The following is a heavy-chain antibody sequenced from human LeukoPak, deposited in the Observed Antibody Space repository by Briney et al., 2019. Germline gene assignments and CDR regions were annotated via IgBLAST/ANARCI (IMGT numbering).Heavy chain of an antibody. D-gene: IGHD1-26*01. J-gene: IGHJ4*02. V-gene: IGHV1-46*01. CDR2: INPSGGST. CDR3: ARDGLGGGSIDY. CDR1: GYTFTSYY. Sequence: GASVKVSCKASGYTFTSYYMHWVRQAPGQGLEWMGIINPSGGSTSYAQKFQGRVTMTRDMSTSTIYMELSSLRSEDTAVYYCARDGLGGGSIDYWGQGTLVTVSS.